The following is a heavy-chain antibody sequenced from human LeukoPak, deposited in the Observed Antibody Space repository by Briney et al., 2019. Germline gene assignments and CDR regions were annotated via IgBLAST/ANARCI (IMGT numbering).Heavy chain of an antibody. CDR1: GFTVSDNY. D-gene: IGHD5-18*01. CDR2: IYSAGTT. Sequence: GGSLRLSCAASGFTVSDNYISWVRQAPGKGLEWVALIYSAGTTHADSVRGRFTISRDKSKNMLYLQMNSLRAEDTAVYFCARVQGGKIQLWDYYFDYWGQGTLVTVSS. J-gene: IGHJ4*02. CDR3: ARVQGGKIQLWDYYFDY. V-gene: IGHV3-66*01.